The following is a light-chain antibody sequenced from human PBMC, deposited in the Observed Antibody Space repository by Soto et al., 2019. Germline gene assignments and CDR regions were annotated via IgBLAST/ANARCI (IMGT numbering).Light chain of an antibody. V-gene: IGLV1-44*01. J-gene: IGLJ1*01. CDR2: SNN. CDR1: SSNIGSNT. CDR3: AAWDDSLNGPFV. Sequence: QSVLTQPPSASGTPGQRVTISCSGSSSNIGSNTVNWYQQLPGTAPKLLIYSNNQRPSGVPDRFSGSKSGTSDSLAISGLQSEDEADYYCAAWDDSLNGPFVFGTGTKVTVL.